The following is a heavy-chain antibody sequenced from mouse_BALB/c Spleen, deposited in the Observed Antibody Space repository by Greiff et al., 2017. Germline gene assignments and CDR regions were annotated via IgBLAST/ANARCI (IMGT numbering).Heavy chain of an antibody. CDR1: GYSFTSGYY. J-gene: IGHJ2*01. V-gene: IGHV3-6*02. CDR3: ARDHYDYDESLDY. CDR2: ISYDGSN. Sequence: EVQLQQSGPDLVKPSQSLSLTCSVTGYSFTSGYYWYWIRQFPGNKLEWMGYISYDGSNNYNPSLKNRISITRDTSKNQFFLKLNSVTTEDTATYYCARDHYDYDESLDYWGQGTTLTVSS. D-gene: IGHD2-4*01.